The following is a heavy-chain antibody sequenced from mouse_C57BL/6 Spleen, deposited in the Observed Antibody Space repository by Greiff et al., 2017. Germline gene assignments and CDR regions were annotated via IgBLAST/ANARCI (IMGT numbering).Heavy chain of an antibody. Sequence: EVKVVESGGDLVKPGGSLKLSCAASGFTFSSYGMSWVRQTPDKRLEWVATISSGGSYTYYPDSVKGRFTISRDNAKNTLYLQMSSLKSEDTAMYYCARSLDGFAYWGQGTLVTVSA. CDR1: GFTFSSYG. CDR3: ARSLDGFAY. CDR2: ISSGGSYT. J-gene: IGHJ3*01. D-gene: IGHD2-3*01. V-gene: IGHV5-6*01.